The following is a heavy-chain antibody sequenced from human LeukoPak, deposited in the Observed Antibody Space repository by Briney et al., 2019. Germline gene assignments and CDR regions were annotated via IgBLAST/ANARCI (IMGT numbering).Heavy chain of an antibody. CDR2: ISGSGGST. CDR3: AKASRRSLYGSGSFFDY. V-gene: IGHV3-23*01. CDR1: GFTFSSYA. Sequence: PGGSLRLSCAASGFTFSSYAMSWVRQAPGKGLEWVSAISGSGGSTYYADSVKGRFTISRDNSKNTLYLQMNSLRAEDTAVYYCAKASRRSLYGSGSFFDYWGQGTLVTVSS. J-gene: IGHJ4*02. D-gene: IGHD3-10*01.